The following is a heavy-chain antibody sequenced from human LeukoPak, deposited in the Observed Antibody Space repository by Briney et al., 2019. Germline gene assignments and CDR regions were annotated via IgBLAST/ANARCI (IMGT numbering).Heavy chain of an antibody. V-gene: IGHV4-59*05. Sequence: PSETLSLTCTVSGGSISSYYWSWIRQPPGKGLEWIGSFYYSGSTYYNPSLKSRVTISVDTSKNQFSLKLDSVTAADTAVYHCARQGEYTYGYFDYWGQGTLVTVSS. D-gene: IGHD5-18*01. CDR1: GGSISSYY. CDR3: ARQGEYTYGYFDY. J-gene: IGHJ4*02. CDR2: FYYSGST.